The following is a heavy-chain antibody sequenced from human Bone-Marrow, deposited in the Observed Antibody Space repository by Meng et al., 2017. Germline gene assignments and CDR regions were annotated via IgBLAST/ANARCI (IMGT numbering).Heavy chain of an antibody. CDR1: GGSISSSNW. CDR2: IYHSGST. CDR3: AREYYDSSGYYSR. Sequence: SETLSLTCAVSGGSISSSNWWSWVRQPPGKGLEWIGEIYHSGSTNYNPSLKSRVTMSVDTSKNQFSLKLSSVTAADTAVYYCAREYYDSSGYYSRWGQGTLVTVSS. J-gene: IGHJ4*02. D-gene: IGHD3-22*01. V-gene: IGHV4-4*02.